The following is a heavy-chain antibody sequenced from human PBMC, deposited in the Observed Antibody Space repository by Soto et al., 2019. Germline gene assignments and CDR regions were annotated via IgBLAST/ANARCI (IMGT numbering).Heavy chain of an antibody. D-gene: IGHD3-3*02. CDR3: VRYDRINMKPYSPEGFHI. CDR1: GDSISSSNSH. Sequence: PSETLSLTCTVSGDSISSSNSHWGWTRQPPGKGLEYIGSVYYGGAIFYSGNIYYNPSLKSRVTISVDTSKNQFSLRLSSVTAADTGVYYCVRYDRINMKPYSPEGFHIWGQGT. CDR2: VYYGGAIFYSGNI. V-gene: IGHV4-39*01. J-gene: IGHJ3*02.